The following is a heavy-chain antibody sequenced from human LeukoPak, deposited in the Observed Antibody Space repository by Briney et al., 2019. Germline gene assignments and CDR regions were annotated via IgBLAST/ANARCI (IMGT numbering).Heavy chain of an antibody. Sequence: SETLSLTCAVYGGSFSGYYWSWIRQPPGKGLEWIWEINHSGSTNYNPSLKSRVTISVDTSKNQFSLKLSSVTAADTAVYYCARDIRYYYGMDVWGQGTTVTVSS. V-gene: IGHV4-34*01. CDR2: INHSGST. J-gene: IGHJ6*02. CDR1: GGSFSGYY. CDR3: ARDIRYYYGMDV. D-gene: IGHD2-15*01.